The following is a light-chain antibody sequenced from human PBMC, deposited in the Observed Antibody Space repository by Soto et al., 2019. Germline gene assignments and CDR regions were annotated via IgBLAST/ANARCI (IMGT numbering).Light chain of an antibody. CDR3: TSYTPSSPYV. V-gene: IGLV2-18*02. CDR1: SSDVGSYNR. J-gene: IGLJ1*01. Sequence: QSALTQPPSVSGSPGQSVTISCTGTSSDVGSYNRVSWYQQPPGTAPKLLIFEVSNRPSGVPDRFSGSKSGNTASLTISGLKAEDGADYYCTSYTPSSPYVFGPGT. CDR2: EVS.